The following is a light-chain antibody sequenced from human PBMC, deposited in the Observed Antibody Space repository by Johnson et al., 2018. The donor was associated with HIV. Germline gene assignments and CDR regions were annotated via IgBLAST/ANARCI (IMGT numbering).Light chain of an antibody. Sequence: QSVLTQSPSVSAAPGQKVTISCSGSSSNIGNNYVSWYQQLPGTAPKLLIYDNNKRPSGIPDRFSGSKSGTSATLGITGLQTGDEADYYCGTWDSSLNAYVFGAATKFAVL. V-gene: IGLV1-51*01. CDR1: SSNIGNNY. J-gene: IGLJ1*01. CDR3: GTWDSSLNAYV. CDR2: DNN.